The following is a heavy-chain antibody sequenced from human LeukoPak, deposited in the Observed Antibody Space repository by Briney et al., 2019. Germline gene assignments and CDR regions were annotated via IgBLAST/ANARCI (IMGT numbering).Heavy chain of an antibody. J-gene: IGHJ6*02. D-gene: IGHD2-2*01. CDR2: IYHSGST. CDR3: ARAGRMVVVVPAATLDYYYGMDV. CDR1: GGSISSSSYY. Sequence: SETLSLTCTVSGGSISSSSYYWGWIRQPPGTGLEWIGEIYHSGSTNYNPSLKSRVTISVDKSKNQFSLKLSSVTAADTAVYYCARAGRMVVVVPAATLDYYYGMDVWGQGTTVTVSS. V-gene: IGHV4-39*07.